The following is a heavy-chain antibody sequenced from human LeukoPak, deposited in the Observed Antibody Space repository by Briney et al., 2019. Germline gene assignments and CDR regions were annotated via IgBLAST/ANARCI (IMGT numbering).Heavy chain of an antibody. D-gene: IGHD5-12*01. CDR1: GFIFSSYS. J-gene: IGHJ3*02. CDR2: ISSGSSSI. CDR3: AKSLWLDAFDI. V-gene: IGHV3-21*01. Sequence: GGSLRLSCAASGFIFSSYSMNWVRQAPGKGLEWASSISSGSSSIYYADSVRGRFTISRDNAKNSLYLQMNSLRAEDTAVYYCAKSLWLDAFDIWGQGTMVTVSS.